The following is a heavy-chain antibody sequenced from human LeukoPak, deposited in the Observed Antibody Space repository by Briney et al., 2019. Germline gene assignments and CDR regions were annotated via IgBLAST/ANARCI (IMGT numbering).Heavy chain of an antibody. J-gene: IGHJ4*02. CDR1: GSTFSSSA. CDR3: AAKKYSGSYWPSPDY. D-gene: IGHD1-26*01. CDR2: IVVGSGNT. V-gene: IGHV1-58*02. Sequence: SVKVSCKASGSTFSSSAIQWVRQARGQRLEWIGWIVVGSGNTNYAQRFQERVTLTRDMSTATAYLELSSLRSEDTAVYYCAAKKYSGSYWPSPDYWGQGTLVTVSS.